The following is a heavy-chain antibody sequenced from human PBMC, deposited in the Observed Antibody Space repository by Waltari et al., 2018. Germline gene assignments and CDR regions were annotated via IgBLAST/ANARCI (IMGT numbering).Heavy chain of an antibody. CDR2: IYHSGNT. D-gene: IGHD1-26*01. Sequence: QVQVQESGPGLVKPSESLSLTCTVSGGSINNYFWSWIRQPPGRALECVAYIYHSGNTNCNPSLNSRVTISEDTSENQFSLKLNSVTAADTAVYYCARVGGTYGNSFDLRGEGIMVTVSS. J-gene: IGHJ3*01. CDR1: GGSINNYF. V-gene: IGHV4-59*01. CDR3: ARVGGTYGNSFDL.